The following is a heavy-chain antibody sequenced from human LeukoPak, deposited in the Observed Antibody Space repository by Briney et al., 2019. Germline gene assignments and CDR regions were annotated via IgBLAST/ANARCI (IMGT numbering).Heavy chain of an antibody. V-gene: IGHV4-59*01. Sequence: KTGGSLRLSCAASGFTFSSYWMSWVRQAPGKGLEWIGYIYYSGSTNYNPSLKSRVTISVDTSKNQFSLKLSSVTAADTAVYYCARIEDYGGNSVNYWGQGTLVTVSS. CDR2: IYYSGST. J-gene: IGHJ4*02. CDR1: GFTFSSYW. CDR3: ARIEDYGGNSVNY. D-gene: IGHD4-23*01.